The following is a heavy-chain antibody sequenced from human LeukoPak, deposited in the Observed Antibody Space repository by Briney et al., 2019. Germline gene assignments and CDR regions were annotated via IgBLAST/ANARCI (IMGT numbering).Heavy chain of an antibody. CDR3: ARAPGDKYYFYGMDV. J-gene: IGHJ6*02. CDR2: ISGSGGST. D-gene: IGHD3-9*01. Sequence: GGSLRLSCAASGFTFSSYAMSWVRQAPGKGLEWVSAISGSGGSTYYADSVKGRFTISRDNSKNMVYLQMNSLRAEDTAVYYCARAPGDKYYFYGMDVWGQGTTVTVSS. V-gene: IGHV3-23*01. CDR1: GFTFSSYA.